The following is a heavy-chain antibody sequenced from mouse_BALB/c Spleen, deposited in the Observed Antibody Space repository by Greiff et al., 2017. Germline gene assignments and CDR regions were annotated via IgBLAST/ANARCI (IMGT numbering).Heavy chain of an antibody. CDR3: AKKEGPYYGLYYYAMDY. Sequence: VKLMESGPGLVAPSQSLSITCTVSGFSLSRYSVHWVRQPPGKGLEWLGVIWRGGSTDYNAAFMSRLSITKDNSKSQVFFKMNSLQADDTAIYYCAKKEGPYYGLYYYAMDYWGQGTSVTVSS. CDR1: GFSLSRYS. CDR2: IWRGGST. V-gene: IGHV2-5*01. D-gene: IGHD2-10*01. J-gene: IGHJ4*01.